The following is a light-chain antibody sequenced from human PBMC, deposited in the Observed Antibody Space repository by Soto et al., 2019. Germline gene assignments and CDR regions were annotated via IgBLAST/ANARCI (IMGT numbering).Light chain of an antibody. J-gene: IGKJ1*01. CDR1: QTGSNSY. CDR2: GVS. CDR3: QHYGYPQWT. Sequence: IVLTQSPGTLSLSPVESATRSCRASQTGSNSYLAWYQQKSGQAPRLLIYGVSTRATGIPDRFSGSGSGTEFALTISRLEPEDFAVYICQHYGYPQWTFGPGTKVDIK. V-gene: IGKV3-20*01.